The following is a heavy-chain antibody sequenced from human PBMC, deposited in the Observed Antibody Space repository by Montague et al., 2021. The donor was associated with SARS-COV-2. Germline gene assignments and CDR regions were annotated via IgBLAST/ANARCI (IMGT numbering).Heavy chain of an antibody. D-gene: IGHD2-8*01. CDR1: GDSVSINRAA. CDR3: ARDDPYCTNGVCYTGNWFDP. Sequence: CAISGDSVSINRAAWDGIRRSPSRSLEGRGRTYYRSKWYNYYAVSVKSRITINPDTSKNQFSLQLNSVTPEDTAVYYCARDDPYCTNGVCYTGNWFDPWGQGTMVTVSS. CDR2: TYYRSKWYN. V-gene: IGHV6-1*01. J-gene: IGHJ5*02.